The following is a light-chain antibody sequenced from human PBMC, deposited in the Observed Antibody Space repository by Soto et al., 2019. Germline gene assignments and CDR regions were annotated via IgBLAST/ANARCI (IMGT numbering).Light chain of an antibody. CDR1: QTIGSTY. CDR3: QHYDRLPVT. J-gene: IGKJ1*01. CDR2: DAS. Sequence: DIVLTQSPGTLSLSPGEGATLSCRASQTIGSTYLAWYQQKPGQAPRLLIYDASNRATGIPDRFSGTGSGADFTLTISSLEPEDFAVYYCQHYDRLPVTFGHETKVEIK. V-gene: IGKV3-20*01.